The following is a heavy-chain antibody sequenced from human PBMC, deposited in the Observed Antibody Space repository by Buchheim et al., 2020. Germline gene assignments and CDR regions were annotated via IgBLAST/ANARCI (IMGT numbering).Heavy chain of an antibody. J-gene: IGHJ6*02. V-gene: IGHV4-31*03. CDR3: ARDGGYSSGWYYYYYGMDV. Sequence: QVQLQESGPGLVKPSQTLSLTCTVFGGSISSGGYYWSWIRQYPGKGLEWIGYIYYSGSTYYNPSLKIRVTISVDTFKNQFSLKLSSVTAADTAVYYCARDGGYSSGWYYYYYGMDVWGQGTT. CDR2: IYYSGST. D-gene: IGHD6-19*01. CDR1: GGSISSGGYY.